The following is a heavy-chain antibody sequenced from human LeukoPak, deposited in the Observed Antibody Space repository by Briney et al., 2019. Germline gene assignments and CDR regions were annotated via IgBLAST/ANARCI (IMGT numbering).Heavy chain of an antibody. J-gene: IGHJ4*02. D-gene: IGHD3-16*01. V-gene: IGHV4-4*07. CDR2: NYPTGDT. CDR3: ARDLTARGSFDY. CDR1: GVSVTNFY. Sequence: SETLSLTCSVSGVSVTNFYWSWVRQPAGKRLEWIGRNYPTGDTIYNPSLKGRVTMSVDMSKNHLSLKLTSVTAADAAVYYCARDLTARGSFDYWGQGILVSVSS.